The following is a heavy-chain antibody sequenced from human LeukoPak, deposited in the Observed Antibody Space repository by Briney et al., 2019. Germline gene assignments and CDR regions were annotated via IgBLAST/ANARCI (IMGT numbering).Heavy chain of an antibody. D-gene: IGHD5-12*01. Sequence: SQTLSLTCAISGDSVSSNSAAWNWIRQSPSRGLEWLGRTYYRSKWYNDYAVSVKSRITINPDTSKNQFSLQLNSVTPEDTAVYYCARGGIVAAIAYSYFDYWGQGTLVTVSS. J-gene: IGHJ4*02. V-gene: IGHV6-1*01. CDR1: GDSVSSNSAA. CDR3: ARGGIVAAIAYSYFDY. CDR2: TYYRSKWYN.